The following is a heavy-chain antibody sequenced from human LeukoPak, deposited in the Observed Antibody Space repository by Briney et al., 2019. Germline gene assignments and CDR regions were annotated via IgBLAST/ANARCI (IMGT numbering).Heavy chain of an antibody. Sequence: PSETLSLTGAVYGGSFSGYYWSWIRQPPGKGLEWIGYIYTSGSTNYNPSLKSRVTISVDTSKNQFSLKLSSVTAADTAVYYCARSGGYCSSTSCYRAFDYWGQGTLVTVSS. D-gene: IGHD2-2*02. J-gene: IGHJ4*02. CDR2: IYTSGST. V-gene: IGHV4-4*09. CDR1: GGSFSGYY. CDR3: ARSGGYCSSTSCYRAFDY.